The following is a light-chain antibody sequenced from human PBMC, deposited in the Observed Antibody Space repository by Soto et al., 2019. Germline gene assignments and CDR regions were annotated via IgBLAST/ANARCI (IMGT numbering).Light chain of an antibody. CDR2: GVS. V-gene: IGLV2-14*01. Sequence: QSALTQPASVSGSPGQSITISCTGSSSDVGGYNYVSWYQQHPGKAPQLLIYGVSNRPSGVSNRFSASKSGNTASLTISGLQAEDEADYYCSSYTSSSTLALFGGGTKVTVL. CDR3: SSYTSSSTLAL. CDR1: SSDVGGYNY. J-gene: IGLJ3*02.